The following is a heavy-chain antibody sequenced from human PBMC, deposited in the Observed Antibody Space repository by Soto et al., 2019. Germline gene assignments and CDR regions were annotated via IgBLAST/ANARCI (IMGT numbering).Heavy chain of an antibody. V-gene: IGHV4-39*01. CDR1: GGSISSSSYY. Sequence: QLQLQESGPGLVKPSETLSLTCTVSGGSISSSSYYWGWIRQPPWKGLEWIGSIYYSGSTYYNPYLKSRVTISVDTSKNKFSLKLSSVTAADTAVYYCARHRYSRTPVGPWGQVTLVTVSS. J-gene: IGHJ5*02. CDR2: IYYSGST. CDR3: ARHRYSRTPVGP. D-gene: IGHD6-13*01.